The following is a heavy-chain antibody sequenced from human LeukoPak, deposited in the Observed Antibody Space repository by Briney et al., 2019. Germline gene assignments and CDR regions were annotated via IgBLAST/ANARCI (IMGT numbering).Heavy chain of an antibody. V-gene: IGHV1-2*02. Sequence: GASVKVSCKASGYTFTSYYMHWVRQVPGQGLEWMGWINPNSGGTNYAQKFQGRVTMTRDTSISTAYMELSRLRSDDTAVYYCARDSPVEVGAQYNWFDPWGQGTLVTVSS. CDR1: GYTFTSYY. CDR3: ARDSPVEVGAQYNWFDP. D-gene: IGHD1-26*01. J-gene: IGHJ5*02. CDR2: INPNSGGT.